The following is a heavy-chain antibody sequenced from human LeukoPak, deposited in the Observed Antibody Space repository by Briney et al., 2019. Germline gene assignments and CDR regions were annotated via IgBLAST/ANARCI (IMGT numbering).Heavy chain of an antibody. CDR3: AKDHGGATGYFDY. CDR2: IRYDGSNK. J-gene: IGHJ4*02. CDR1: GFTFSSYG. Sequence: GGSLRLSCAASGFTFSSYGMHWVRQAPGKGLEGVAFIRYDGSNKYFADSVKGRFTISRDNSKNTLYLQMNSLRAEDTAVYYCAKDHGGATGYFDYWGQGTLVTVSS. V-gene: IGHV3-30*02. D-gene: IGHD1-26*01.